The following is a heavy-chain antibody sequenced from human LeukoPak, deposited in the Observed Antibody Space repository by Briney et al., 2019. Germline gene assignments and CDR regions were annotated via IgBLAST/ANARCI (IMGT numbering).Heavy chain of an antibody. J-gene: IGHJ4*02. CDR3: AKITDPGYSSSWSSGY. D-gene: IGHD6-13*01. CDR2: ISGSGGST. Sequence: GGSLRLSCAASGFTFINYAMTWVRQAPGKGLEWASAISGSGGSTYYADSVKGRFTISRDNSKNTLYLQMNSLRAEDTAVYYCAKITDPGYSSSWSSGYWGQGTLVTVSS. CDR1: GFTFINYA. V-gene: IGHV3-23*01.